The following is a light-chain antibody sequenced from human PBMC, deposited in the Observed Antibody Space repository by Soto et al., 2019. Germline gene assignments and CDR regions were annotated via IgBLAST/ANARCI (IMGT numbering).Light chain of an antibody. J-gene: IGLJ1*01. Sequence: QSVLTQPPSVSGAPGQRVTISCTGNSSNIGAGYDVHWYQQLPGTAPKLLIYGNSNRPSGVPDRFSGSKSGTSASLAITGLHAEDEADYYCLVSAGGAFVFGAGTKLTVL. CDR1: SSNIGAGYD. V-gene: IGLV1-40*01. CDR3: LVSAGGAFV. CDR2: GNS.